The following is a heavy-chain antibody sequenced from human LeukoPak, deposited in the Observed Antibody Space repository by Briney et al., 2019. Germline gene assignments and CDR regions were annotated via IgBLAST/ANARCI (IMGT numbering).Heavy chain of an antibody. D-gene: IGHD3-16*01. Sequence: GGSLRLSCAASGFTFSSYSMNWVRQAPGKGLEWVSSISSSSSYIYYADSVKGRFTISRDNAKNSLYLQMNSLRAEDTAVYYCARDPLITYYDYVWGSSAPGPVDYWGQGTLVTVSS. J-gene: IGHJ4*02. V-gene: IGHV3-21*01. CDR2: ISSSSSYI. CDR1: GFTFSSYS. CDR3: ARDPLITYYDYVWGSSAPGPVDY.